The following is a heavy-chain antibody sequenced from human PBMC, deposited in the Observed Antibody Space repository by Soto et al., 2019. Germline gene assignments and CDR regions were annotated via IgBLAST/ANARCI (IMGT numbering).Heavy chain of an antibody. Sequence: EVQLVESGGGLIQPGGSLRLSCAASGFTVSSNYMSWVRQAPGKGLEWGSVIYSGGSTYYADSVKGRFTISRDNSKNTLYLQLNRLRAEDTTVYYCVRDRVECGYPQNFQPWGQGSLVTVSP. CDR3: VRDRVECGYPQNFQP. CDR1: GFTVSSNY. V-gene: IGHV3-53*01. D-gene: IGHD3-22*01. J-gene: IGHJ1*01. CDR2: IYSGGST.